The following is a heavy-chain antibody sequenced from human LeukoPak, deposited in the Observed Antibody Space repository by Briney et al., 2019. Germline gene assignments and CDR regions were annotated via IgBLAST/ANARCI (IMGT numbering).Heavy chain of an antibody. J-gene: IGHJ6*02. CDR2: IYHSGST. CDR3: ASLPSSGGSGYYYYGMDV. CDR1: GYSISSGYY. D-gene: IGHD6-19*01. Sequence: PSETLSLTCTVSGYSISSGYYWGWIRQPPGKGLEWIGSIYHSGSTYYNPSLKSRVTISVDTSKNQFSLKLSSVTAADTAVYYCASLPSSGGSGYYYYGMDVWGQGTTVTVSS. V-gene: IGHV4-38-2*02.